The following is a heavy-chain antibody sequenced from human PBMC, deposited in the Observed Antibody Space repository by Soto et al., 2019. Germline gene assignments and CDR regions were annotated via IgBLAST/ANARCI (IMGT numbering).Heavy chain of an antibody. CDR2: ISGGGGNT. D-gene: IGHD6-13*01. V-gene: IGHV3-23*01. Sequence: EVQLLDSGGGLIQPGGSLRLSCAASGFTFSSYAMSWVRQAPGKGLEWVSVISGGGGNTDYADSVKGRFTISRDNSKNTLYLQMSSLRAEDTAVYYCAKNTRSSWSRPYCFDYWGQGTLVTVSS. CDR3: AKNTRSSWSRPYCFDY. J-gene: IGHJ4*02. CDR1: GFTFSSYA.